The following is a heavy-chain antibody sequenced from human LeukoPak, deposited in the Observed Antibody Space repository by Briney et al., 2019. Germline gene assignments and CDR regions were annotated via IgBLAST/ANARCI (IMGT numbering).Heavy chain of an antibody. CDR1: GFTFSSSG. V-gene: IGHV3-30*02. J-gene: IGHJ4*02. CDR2: IRFDGSNK. D-gene: IGHD3-3*01. CDR3: AKDYDFWSGYYSPTRGYFDY. Sequence: GGSLRLSCAASGFTFSSSGMHWVRQAPGKGLEWVAFIRFDGSNKYYADSVKGRFTISRDNSKNTLYLQMNSLRAEDAAVCYCAKDYDFWSGYYSPTRGYFDYWGQGTLVTVSS.